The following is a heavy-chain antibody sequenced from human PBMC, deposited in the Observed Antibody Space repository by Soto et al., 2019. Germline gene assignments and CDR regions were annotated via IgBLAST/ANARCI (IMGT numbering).Heavy chain of an antibody. CDR2: IYYSGST. CDR3: ARDGDNYYGMDV. D-gene: IGHD3-10*01. CDR1: GGSISSGDYY. V-gene: IGHV4-30-4*01. J-gene: IGHJ6*02. Sequence: SETLSLTCTVSGGSISSGDYYWSWIRQPPGKGLERIGYIYYSGSTYYNPSLKSRVTISVDTSKNQFSLKLSSVTAADTAVYYCARDGDNYYGMDVWGQGTTVTVSS.